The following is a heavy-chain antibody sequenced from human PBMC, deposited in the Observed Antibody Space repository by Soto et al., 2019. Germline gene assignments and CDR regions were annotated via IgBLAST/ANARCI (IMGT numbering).Heavy chain of an antibody. D-gene: IGHD3-22*01. V-gene: IGHV4-59*01. CDR2: IYYSGST. Sequence: PSETLSLTCTVSGGSISPYYWSWIRQTPGKGLEWIGYIYYSGSTNYNPSLKSRVTISVDTSKNQCSLKLSSVTAADTAVYHCARAAYYSDSSGYFLDNWGQGTLATVSS. CDR3: ARAAYYSDSSGYFLDN. J-gene: IGHJ4*02. CDR1: GGSISPYY.